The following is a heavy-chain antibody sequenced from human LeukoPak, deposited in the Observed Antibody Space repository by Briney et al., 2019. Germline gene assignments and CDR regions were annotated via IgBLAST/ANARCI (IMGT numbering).Heavy chain of an antibody. V-gene: IGHV3-11*04. D-gene: IGHD1-7*01. J-gene: IGHJ4*02. CDR1: GFTFSDYY. CDR2: ITSSGSTI. Sequence: GGSLRLSCAASGFTFSDYYMSWIRQSPGKGLEWVSYITSSGSTIYYADSVKGRFTISRDNAKNSLYLQMNSLRAEDTAVYYCARQGAWNYAYSDYWGQGTLVTVSS. CDR3: ARQGAWNYAYSDY.